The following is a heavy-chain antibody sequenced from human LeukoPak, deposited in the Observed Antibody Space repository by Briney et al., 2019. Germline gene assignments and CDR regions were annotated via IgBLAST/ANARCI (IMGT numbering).Heavy chain of an antibody. CDR3: AKDESSGYYFFDY. Sequence: GGPLRLSCAASGFTFSSYAMSWVRQAPGKGLEWVSVISGSGTSTYYADSVKGRFTISRDNSKNTLSLQMNSLRADDTAVYYCAKDESSGYYFFDYWGQGTLVTVSS. CDR2: ISGSGTST. D-gene: IGHD3-22*01. V-gene: IGHV3-23*01. CDR1: GFTFSSYA. J-gene: IGHJ4*02.